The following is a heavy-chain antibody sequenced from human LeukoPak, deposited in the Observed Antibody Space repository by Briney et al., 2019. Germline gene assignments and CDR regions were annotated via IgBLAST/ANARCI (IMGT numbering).Heavy chain of an antibody. CDR3: ARDDPTLFWSGSPFY. D-gene: IGHD3-3*01. CDR2: IKQDGSEK. V-gene: IGHV3-7*01. CDR1: GCTFNSYW. Sequence: GGSLRLSCAASGCTFNSYWMSWVRQAPGKGLEWVANIKQDGSEKYYVDSVKGRFTISRDNAKNSLYLQMNSLRAEDTAVYYCARDDPTLFWSGSPFYWGQGTLVTVSS. J-gene: IGHJ4*02.